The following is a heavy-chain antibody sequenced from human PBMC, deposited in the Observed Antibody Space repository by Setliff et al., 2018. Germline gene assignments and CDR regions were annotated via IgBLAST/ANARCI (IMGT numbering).Heavy chain of an antibody. CDR1: GGSLSDYY. V-gene: IGHV4-34*01. Sequence: PSETLSLTCAVYGGSLSDYYWSWIRQPPGRGLEWIGEIHHSGSTNYNPSLKSRVTISVDTSKNQVSLKLTSVTVADTAVYYCARAPQYSNFWYALSWFDPWGQGTLVTVSS. CDR3: ARAPQYSNFWYALSWFDP. D-gene: IGHD3-3*01. J-gene: IGHJ5*02. CDR2: IHHSGST.